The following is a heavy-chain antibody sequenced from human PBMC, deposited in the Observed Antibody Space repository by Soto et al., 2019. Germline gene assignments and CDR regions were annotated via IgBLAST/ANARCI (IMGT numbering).Heavy chain of an antibody. D-gene: IGHD2-15*01. J-gene: IGHJ4*02. V-gene: IGHV6-1*01. Sequence: LSQTLSLTCAICGDSVSNNGATWNWIRQSPSRGLEWLGRAYYRSRWLYDYATSVRGRITINPDTSKNRFSLQLNSVTPEDTAVYYCARDPPDFNSGFDYWGQGTPVTVSS. CDR1: GDSVSNNGAT. CDR3: ARDPPDFNSGFDY. CDR2: AYYRSRWLY.